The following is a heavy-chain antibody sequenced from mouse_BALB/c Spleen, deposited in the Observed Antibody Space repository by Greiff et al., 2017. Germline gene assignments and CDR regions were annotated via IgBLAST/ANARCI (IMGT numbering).Heavy chain of an antibody. D-gene: IGHD2-1*01. V-gene: IGHV14-3*02. J-gene: IGHJ1*01. CDR2: IDPANGNT. CDR1: GFNIKDTY. CDR3: ANGNYLYWYFDV. Sequence: VQLQQSGAELVKPGASVKLSCTASGFNIKDTYMHWVKQRPEQGLEWIGRIDPANGNTKYDPKFQGKATITADTSSNTAHLQLSSLTSEDTAVYYCANGNYLYWYFDVWGAGTTVTVSS.